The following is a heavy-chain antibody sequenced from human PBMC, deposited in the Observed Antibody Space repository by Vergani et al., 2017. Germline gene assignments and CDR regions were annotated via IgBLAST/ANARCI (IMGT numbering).Heavy chain of an antibody. D-gene: IGHD6-13*01. Sequence: QVQLQESGPGLVKPSQTLSLTCTVSGGSISSGGYYWSWIRQHPGKGLEWIGYIYYSGGTYYNPSLKSRVTISVATSKNQFSLKLSSVTAADTAVYYCARGGSSWYGLDYWGQGTLVTVSS. V-gene: IGHV4-31*03. CDR3: ARGGSSWYGLDY. CDR2: IYYSGGT. CDR1: GGSISSGGYY. J-gene: IGHJ4*02.